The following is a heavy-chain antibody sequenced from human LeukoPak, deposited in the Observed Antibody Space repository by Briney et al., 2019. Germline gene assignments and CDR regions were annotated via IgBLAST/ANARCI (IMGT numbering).Heavy chain of an antibody. CDR3: SSGPSLGTTHPYFDY. CDR2: INPNSGGT. V-gene: IGHV1-2*02. D-gene: IGHD1-7*01. CDR1: GYTFIDYY. Sequence: ASVKVSCKVSGYTFIDYYMHWVRRAPGQGLEWMGWINPNSGGTNYAQKFQGRVSMTRDTSISTAYMELSRLKSDDTAVYYCSSGPSLGTTHPYFDYWGQGTLLTVSS. J-gene: IGHJ4*02.